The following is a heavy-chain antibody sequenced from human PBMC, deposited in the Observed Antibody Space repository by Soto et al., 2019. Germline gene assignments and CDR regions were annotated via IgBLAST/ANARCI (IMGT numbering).Heavy chain of an antibody. CDR3: TREAARKFDY. CDR1: SGSISSSNW. V-gene: IGHV4-4*02. CDR2: IYHSGST. Sequence: QVQLQESGPGLVKPSGTLSLTCAVSSGSISSSNWWSWVRQPPGKGLEWIGEIYHSGSTNYNPSLESRVTRSVDKSKNHLSPNLTSVSAAAPAVYYCTREAARKFDYWGQGILVTVSS. J-gene: IGHJ4*02.